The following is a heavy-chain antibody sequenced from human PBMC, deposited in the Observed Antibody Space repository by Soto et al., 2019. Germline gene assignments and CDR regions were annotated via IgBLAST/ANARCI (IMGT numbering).Heavy chain of an antibody. Sequence: EVQLVESGGGLVQPGGSLRLSCAVSGFTFSDYDMHWVRQVTGKGLESVSGISTSGNPNYPDSMKGRFTISRENAENSLYLQMNSLRVGDTAVYYCARETGVPGNWYFDLWGRGTLVTVSS. D-gene: IGHD3-3*01. CDR3: ARETGVPGNWYFDL. CDR1: GFTFSDYD. CDR2: ISTSGNP. J-gene: IGHJ2*01. V-gene: IGHV3-13*04.